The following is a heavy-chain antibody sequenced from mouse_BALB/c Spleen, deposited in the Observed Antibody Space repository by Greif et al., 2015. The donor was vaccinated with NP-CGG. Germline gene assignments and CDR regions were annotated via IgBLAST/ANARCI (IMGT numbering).Heavy chain of an antibody. J-gene: IGHJ2*01. D-gene: IGHD2-2*01. CDR2: IVPANGNT. Sequence: EVQLQQSGTELVKPGASVKLSCTASGFNIKEKYMHWVKERPEQGLEWIGRIVPANGNTKYDPNFQGKATITADTSPNTAYLQLSSLTSEDTAVYYCASYVYGYYFDYWGRGTTLTVSS. CDR1: GFNIKEKY. V-gene: IGHV14-3*02. CDR3: ASYVYGYYFDY.